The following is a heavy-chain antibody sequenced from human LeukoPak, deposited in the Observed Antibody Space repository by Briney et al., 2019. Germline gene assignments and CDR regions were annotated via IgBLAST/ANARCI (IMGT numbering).Heavy chain of an antibody. CDR1: GGSISSYY. CDR3: ASIAVAGTTPRHYYMDV. J-gene: IGHJ6*03. CDR2: IYYSGST. V-gene: IGHV4-59*01. Sequence: SETLSLTCTVSGGSISSYYWSWIRQPPGKGLEWIGYIYYSGSTHYNPSLKSRVTISVDTSKNQFSLKLSSVTAADTAVYYCASIAVAGTTPRHYYMDVWGKGTTVTVSS. D-gene: IGHD6-19*01.